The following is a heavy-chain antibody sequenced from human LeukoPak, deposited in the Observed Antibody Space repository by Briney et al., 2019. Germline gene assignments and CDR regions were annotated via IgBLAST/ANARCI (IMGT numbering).Heavy chain of an antibody. CDR2: ISYDGSII. D-gene: IGHD3-10*01. CDR3: ARKDSGRYINPFDY. Sequence: GGTLRLSCAASGFTLRTYAMHWVRQAPGKGLEWVAVISYDGSIIYYADSVKGRFTISRDNSRNTLYLQMHSLRAEDTAVYFCARKDSGRYINPFDYWGQGTLVTVSS. J-gene: IGHJ4*02. CDR1: GFTLRTYA. V-gene: IGHV3-30-3*01.